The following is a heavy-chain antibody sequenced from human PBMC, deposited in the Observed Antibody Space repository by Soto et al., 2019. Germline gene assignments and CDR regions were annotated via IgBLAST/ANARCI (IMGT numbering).Heavy chain of an antibody. CDR3: ARRDRWSWYFDL. Sequence: QVQLQESGPGPVKPLETLSLTCTVSGDSISSYYWSWIRQPPGKGLEWIGYIFHSGSTNYNPSLKIRVTLSVGTPKKQFSLNLSSWTAADTAVYYCARRDRWSWYFDLWGRGPLSLSPQ. CDR2: IFHSGST. D-gene: IGHD2-15*01. CDR1: GDSISSYY. V-gene: IGHV4-59*08. J-gene: IGHJ2*01.